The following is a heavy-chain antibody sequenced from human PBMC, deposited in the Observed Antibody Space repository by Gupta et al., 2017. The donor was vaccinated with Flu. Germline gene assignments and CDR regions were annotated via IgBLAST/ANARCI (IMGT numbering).Heavy chain of an antibody. CDR3: ARRGGYCSGGSCYPPYYFDY. J-gene: IGHJ4*02. D-gene: IGHD2-15*01. V-gene: IGHV5-51*01. CDR2: IYPGDSDT. Sequence: EVQLVQSGAEVKKPGESLKISCKGSGYSFTSYWIGWVRQIPGKGLEWMGIIYPGDSDTRYSPSFQGQVTISADKSISTAYLQWSSLKASDTAMYYCARRGGYCSGGSCYPPYYFDYWGQGTLVTVSS. CDR1: GYSFTSYW.